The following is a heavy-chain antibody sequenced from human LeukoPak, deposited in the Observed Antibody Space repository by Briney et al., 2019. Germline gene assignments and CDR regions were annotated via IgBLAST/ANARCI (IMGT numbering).Heavy chain of an antibody. V-gene: IGHV4-59*01. CDR3: AREGGYDILTGYYNHWFDP. Sequence: SETLSLTCTVSGGSISSYYWSWIRQPPGKGLEWIGYIYYSESTNYNPSLKSRVTISVDTSKNQFSLKLSSVTAADTAVYYCAREGGYDILTGYYNHWFDPWGQGTLVTVSS. J-gene: IGHJ5*02. D-gene: IGHD3-9*01. CDR1: GGSISSYY. CDR2: IYYSEST.